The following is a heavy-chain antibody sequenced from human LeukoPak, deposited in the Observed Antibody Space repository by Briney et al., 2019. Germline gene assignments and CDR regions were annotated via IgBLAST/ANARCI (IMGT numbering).Heavy chain of an antibody. D-gene: IGHD3-22*01. V-gene: IGHV3-30*14. CDR1: GFSFNNFA. Sequence: GGSLRLSCAASGFSFNNFAMHWVRQAPGKGLEWVAHISYDGSSKYNEDSVKGRFTISRDNSKNTLYLQMNSLRAEDTAVYYCAKVPQRVVVMTPEFDYWGQGTLVTVSS. CDR3: AKVPQRVVVMTPEFDY. J-gene: IGHJ4*02. CDR2: ISYDGSSK.